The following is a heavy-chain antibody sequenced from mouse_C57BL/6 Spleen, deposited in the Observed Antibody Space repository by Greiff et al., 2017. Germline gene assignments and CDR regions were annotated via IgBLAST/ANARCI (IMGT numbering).Heavy chain of an antibody. Sequence: QVQLKQSGAELARPGASVKLSCKASGYTFTSYGISWVKQRTGQGLEWIGEIYPRSGNTYYNEKFKGKATLTADKSSSTAYMELRSLTSEDSAVYFCARDWEFTTVVPFDYWGQGTTLTVSS. D-gene: IGHD1-1*01. CDR3: ARDWEFTTVVPFDY. J-gene: IGHJ2*01. CDR1: GYTFTSYG. V-gene: IGHV1-81*01. CDR2: IYPRSGNT.